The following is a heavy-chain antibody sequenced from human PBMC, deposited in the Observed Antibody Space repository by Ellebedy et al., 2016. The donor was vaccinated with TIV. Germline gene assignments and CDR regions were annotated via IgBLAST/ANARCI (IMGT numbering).Heavy chain of an antibody. CDR3: ATLPRTMESY. J-gene: IGHJ4*02. V-gene: IGHV3-23*01. CDR2: LGGSSENT. CDR1: GFTFSNYA. D-gene: IGHD3-10*01. Sequence: GESLKISCAASGFTFSNYAMSWVRQAPGKGLEWVSALGGSSENTYYADSVQGRFTISRDNSENTLSLQMNSLRAEDTAVYYCATLPRTMESYWGQGTLVTVSS.